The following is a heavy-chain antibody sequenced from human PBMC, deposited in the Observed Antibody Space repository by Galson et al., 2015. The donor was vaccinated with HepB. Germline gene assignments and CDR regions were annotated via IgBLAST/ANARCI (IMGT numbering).Heavy chain of an antibody. CDR3: AKGRGGNSGSFDY. CDR2: ISGSGGST. V-gene: IGHV3-23*01. Sequence: SLRLSCAASGFTFSSYAMSWVRQAPGKGLEWVSAISGSGGSTYYADSVKGRFTISRDNSKNTLYLQMNSLRAEDTAVYYCAKGRGGNSGSFDYWGQGTLVTVSS. D-gene: IGHD4-23*01. CDR1: GFTFSSYA. J-gene: IGHJ4*02.